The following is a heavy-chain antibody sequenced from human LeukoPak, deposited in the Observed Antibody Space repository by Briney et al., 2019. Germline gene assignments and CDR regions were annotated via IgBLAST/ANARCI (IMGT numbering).Heavy chain of an antibody. Sequence: GGSLRLSCAASGFTFFNYALSWVRQAPGKGLEWVSGISGRGGGSYYADSVKGRFTISRDNSKNTVYLQMHSLRAEDTAVYYCAKAKTPAAMETDYWGQGTLVTVSP. D-gene: IGHD2-2*01. CDR2: ISGRGGGS. J-gene: IGHJ4*02. V-gene: IGHV3-23*01. CDR1: GFTFFNYA. CDR3: AKAKTPAAMETDY.